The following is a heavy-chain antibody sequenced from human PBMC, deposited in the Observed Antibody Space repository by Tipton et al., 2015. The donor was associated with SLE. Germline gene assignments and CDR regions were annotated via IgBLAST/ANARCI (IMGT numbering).Heavy chain of an antibody. V-gene: IGHV4-34*01. CDR3: ASYGEVWYFDL. CDR2: INHSGST. Sequence: TLSLTCAVYGGSFSGYYWSWIRQPPGKGLEWIGEINHSGSTNYNPSLKSRVTISVDTSKNQFSLKLSSVTAADTAVYYCASYGEVWYFDLWGRGPLVPVSS. CDR1: GGSFSGYY. D-gene: IGHD3-10*01. J-gene: IGHJ2*01.